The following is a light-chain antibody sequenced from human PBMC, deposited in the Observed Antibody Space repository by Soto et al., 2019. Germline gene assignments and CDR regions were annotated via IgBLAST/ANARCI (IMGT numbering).Light chain of an antibody. Sequence: EIVMTQSPATLSVSPGARATLSCRASHGVSSNLAWYQQKPGQAPRPLIYGASIRATDIPARFSGSGSGTEFTLTISSVQSEDFAVYYCQQYINWPPLYTFGQGTKLEIK. CDR2: GAS. J-gene: IGKJ2*01. CDR3: QQYINWPPLYT. V-gene: IGKV3-15*01. CDR1: HGVSSN.